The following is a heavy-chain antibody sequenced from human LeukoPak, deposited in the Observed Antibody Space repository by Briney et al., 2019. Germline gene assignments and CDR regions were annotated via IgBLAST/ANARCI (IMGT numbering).Heavy chain of an antibody. V-gene: IGHV3-21*01. Sequence: PGGSLRLSCAASGFTFSSYSMNWVRQAPGKGLEWVSSISTSSSYIYYADSVKGRFTISRDNAKKSVNLQMNSLRAEDTAVYYCVRDFRFLEDYWGQGTLVTVSS. D-gene: IGHD3-3*01. CDR3: VRDFRFLEDY. CDR2: ISTSSSYI. CDR1: GFTFSSYS. J-gene: IGHJ4*02.